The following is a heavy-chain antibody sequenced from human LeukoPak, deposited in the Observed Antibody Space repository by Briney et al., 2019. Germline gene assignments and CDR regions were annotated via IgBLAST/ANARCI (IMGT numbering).Heavy chain of an antibody. Sequence: SETLSLTCAAYGGSFSGYYWSWIRQPPGKGLEWIGEINHSGSTNYNPSLKSRVTISVDTSKNQFSLKLSSVTAADTAVYYCARVAVTASFDYWGQGTLVTVSS. D-gene: IGHD4-23*01. CDR2: INHSGST. V-gene: IGHV4-34*01. CDR1: GGSFSGYY. CDR3: ARVAVTASFDY. J-gene: IGHJ4*02.